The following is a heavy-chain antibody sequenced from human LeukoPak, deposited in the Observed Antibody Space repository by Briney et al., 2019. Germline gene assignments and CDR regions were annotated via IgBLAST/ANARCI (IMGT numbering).Heavy chain of an antibody. D-gene: IGHD3-10*01. Sequence: SETLSLTCTVSGGSISSYYWSWIRQPPGQGLEWIGYIYHSGGTNYNPSLKSRVTISLDTSKNHFSLKLSSVTAADTAVYYCARVGAYYRSLDSWGQGTLVTVSS. CDR3: ARVGAYYRSLDS. V-gene: IGHV4-59*01. CDR2: IYHSGGT. CDR1: GGSISSYY. J-gene: IGHJ4*02.